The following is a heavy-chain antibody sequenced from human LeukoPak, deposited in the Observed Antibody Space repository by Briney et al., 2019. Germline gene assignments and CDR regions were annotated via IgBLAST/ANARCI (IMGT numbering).Heavy chain of an antibody. CDR1: GFIFHESA. CDR2: MSWDSNNI. V-gene: IGHV3-9*01. D-gene: IGHD6-19*01. J-gene: IGHJ3*02. CDR3: AKALAAPGAFDI. Sequence: GGSLRLSCAASGFIFHESAMHWVRQGPGKGLEWVAGMSWDSNNIIYADSVKGRFTISRDNARNSLYLQMNSLRAEDTALYYCAKALAAPGAFDIWGQGTVVTVSS.